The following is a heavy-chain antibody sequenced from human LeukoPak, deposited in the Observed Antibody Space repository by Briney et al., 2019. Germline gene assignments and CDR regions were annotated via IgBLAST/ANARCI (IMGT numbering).Heavy chain of an antibody. V-gene: IGHV3-7*01. CDR2: INQDGSGK. J-gene: IGHJ4*02. CDR1: GFIFSNYW. Sequence: PGGSLRLSCAASGFIFSNYWMSWVRQAPGKGLEWVANINQDGSGKYYVDSVKGRFTISRDNAKNSLYLQMNSLRAEDTAVYYCARDAAGRGIGFDYWGQGTLVTVSS. D-gene: IGHD2-15*01. CDR3: ARDAAGRGIGFDY.